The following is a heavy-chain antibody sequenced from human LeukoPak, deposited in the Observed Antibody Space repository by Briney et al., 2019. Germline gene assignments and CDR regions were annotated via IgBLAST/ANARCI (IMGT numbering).Heavy chain of an antibody. V-gene: IGHV7-4-1*02. CDR1: GYTFTTYA. CDR3: ARDIGQQLVHWFDP. Sequence: ASVKVSCKASGYTFTTYAMNWVRQAPGQGLEWMGWINTNTGNPTYAQGFTGRFVFSLDTSVSTAYLQISSLKAEDTAVYYCARDIGQQLVHWFDPWGQGTLVTVSS. CDR2: INTNTGNP. D-gene: IGHD6-13*01. J-gene: IGHJ5*02.